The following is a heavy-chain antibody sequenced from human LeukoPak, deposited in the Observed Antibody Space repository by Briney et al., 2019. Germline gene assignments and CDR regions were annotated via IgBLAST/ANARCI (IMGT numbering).Heavy chain of an antibody. CDR1: GFTFSTYW. V-gene: IGHV3-7*01. J-gene: IGHJ4*02. CDR3: AGMKVGY. Sequence: GGSLRLSCAASGFTFSTYWMTWVRQAPGKGLEWVANIKPDGSAKHYVDSVKGRFTISRDNAKKSLYLQMNSLRVEDTAVYYCAGMKVGYWGQGTLVTVSS. D-gene: IGHD3-22*01. CDR2: IKPDGSAK.